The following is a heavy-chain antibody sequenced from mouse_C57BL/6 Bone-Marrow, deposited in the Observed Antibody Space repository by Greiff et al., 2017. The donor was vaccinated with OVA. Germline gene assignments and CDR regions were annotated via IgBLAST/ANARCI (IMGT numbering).Heavy chain of an antibody. CDR2: ISYDGSN. J-gene: IGHJ2*01. D-gene: IGHD1-1*01. CDR3: ARDYGGDY. CDR1: GYSITSGYY. Sequence: DVKLQESGPGLVKPSQSLSLTCSVTGYSITSGYYWNWIRQFPGNKLEWMGYISYDGSNNYNPSLENRISITRDTSKNQFFLKLNSVTTEDTATYYCARDYGGDYWGQGTTLTVSS. V-gene: IGHV3-6*01.